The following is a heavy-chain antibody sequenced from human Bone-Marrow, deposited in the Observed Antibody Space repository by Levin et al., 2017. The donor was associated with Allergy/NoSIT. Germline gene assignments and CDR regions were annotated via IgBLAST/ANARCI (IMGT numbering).Heavy chain of an antibody. CDR1: EYSFTSYW. CDR2: IYPGDSET. V-gene: IGHV5-51*01. CDR3: ARRYYYGSGTYDDAFDL. Sequence: GESLKISCKGSEYSFTSYWIGWVRQMPGKGLEWMGMIYPGDSETRNTPSFQGQVTISADKSISTAFLQWSSLKASDTAMYYCARRYYYGSGTYDDAFDLWGQGKMVTVSS. J-gene: IGHJ3*01. D-gene: IGHD3-10*01.